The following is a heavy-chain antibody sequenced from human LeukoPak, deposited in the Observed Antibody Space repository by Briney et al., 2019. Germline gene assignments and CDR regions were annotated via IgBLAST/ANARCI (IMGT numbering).Heavy chain of an antibody. Sequence: SETLSLTCTASGGSISSGGYYWSWIRQPPGKGLEWIGYIYHSGSTYYNPSLKSRVTISVDRSKNQFSLKLSSVTAADTAVYYCAIQEVRGRPLMFDYWGQGTLVTVSS. CDR3: AIQEVRGRPLMFDY. J-gene: IGHJ4*02. V-gene: IGHV4-30-2*01. CDR2: IYHSGST. CDR1: GGSISSGGYY. D-gene: IGHD5-18*01.